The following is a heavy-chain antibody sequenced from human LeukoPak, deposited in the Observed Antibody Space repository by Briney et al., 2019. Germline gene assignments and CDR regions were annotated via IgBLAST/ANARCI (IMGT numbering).Heavy chain of an antibody. CDR1: GGSISSSSYY. D-gene: IGHD2-21*01. CDR2: IYYSGST. J-gene: IGHJ6*02. V-gene: IGHV4-39*01. CDR3: ARRNVEAYGMDV. Sequence: SETLSLTCTVSGGSISSSSYYWGWIRQPPGKGLEWIGSIYYSGSTYYNPSLKSRVTISVDTSKNQFSLKLSSVTAADTAVYYCARRNVEAYGMDVWGQGTTVTVSS.